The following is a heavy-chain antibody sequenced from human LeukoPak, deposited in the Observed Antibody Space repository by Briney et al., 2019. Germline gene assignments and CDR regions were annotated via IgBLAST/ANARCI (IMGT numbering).Heavy chain of an antibody. CDR2: INTDGSNT. J-gene: IGHJ3*02. CDR3: ARDELFREINAFDM. Sequence: PGGSLGLSCAASGFTFSTYWMHWVRQAPGKGLVWVSRINTDGSNTIYADSVKRRFTSSRDNDKNSLHLQMNSLRTEDGAVYYCARDELFREINAFDMGGEGTILTVSS. D-gene: IGHD3-10*02. CDR1: GFTFSTYW. V-gene: IGHV3-74*01.